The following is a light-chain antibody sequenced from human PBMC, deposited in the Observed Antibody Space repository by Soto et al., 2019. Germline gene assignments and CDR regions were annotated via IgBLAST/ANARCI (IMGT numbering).Light chain of an antibody. Sequence: QSVLTQPPSVSAAPGQKVTISCSGSSSNIGSNYVSWYQQLPGKAPKLLIYDNDKRPSGIPDRFSGSTSGTSATLDITGLQTGDEADYYCGTWDSSLSAGRVFGGGTKLTVL. V-gene: IGLV1-51*01. CDR2: DND. CDR3: GTWDSSLSAGRV. J-gene: IGLJ2*01. CDR1: SSNIGSNY.